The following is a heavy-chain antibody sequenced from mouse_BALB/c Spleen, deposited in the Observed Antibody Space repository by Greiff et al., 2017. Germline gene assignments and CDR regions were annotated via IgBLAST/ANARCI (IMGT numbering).Heavy chain of an antibody. V-gene: IGHV2-9*02. D-gene: IGHD2-14*01. J-gene: IGHJ4*01. CDR3: ARDGDYRYEDYAMDY. CDR1: GFSLTSYG. Sequence: VKLVESGPGLVAPSQSLSITCTVSGFSLTSYGVHWVRQPPGKGLEWLGVIWAGGSTNYNSALMSRLSISKDNSKSQVFLKMNSLQTDDTARYYCARDGDYRYEDYAMDYWGQGTSVTVSS. CDR2: IWAGGST.